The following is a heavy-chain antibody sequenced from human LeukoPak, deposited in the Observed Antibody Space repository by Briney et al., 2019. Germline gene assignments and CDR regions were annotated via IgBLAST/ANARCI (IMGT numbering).Heavy chain of an antibody. CDR3: ASGEFDYYDSIIF. D-gene: IGHD3-22*01. J-gene: IGHJ4*02. V-gene: IGHV3-74*01. Sequence: PGGSLRLSCAASGFTFSTYWMHWVRQAPGKGLVWVSRINSDGSSTSYADSVKGRFTISRDNAKKPLYLQMNSLRVEDTAVYYCASGEFDYYDSIIFGGQGTLVTVSS. CDR2: INSDGSST. CDR1: GFTFSTYW.